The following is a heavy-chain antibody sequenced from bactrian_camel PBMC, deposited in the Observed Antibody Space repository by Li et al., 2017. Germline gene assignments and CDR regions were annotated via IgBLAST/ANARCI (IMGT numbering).Heavy chain of an antibody. Sequence: HVQLVESGGGSVQAGGSLRLSCSGSGYTYNSRCMAWFRQAPGKEREGVAAVDERLKRTYADSVKGRFTISPDYANNALYLQMNSLQPEDIAMYYCAGEIGSGTYCNTGYRAFRYWGQGTQVTVS. J-gene: IGHJ6*01. CDR1: GYTYNSRC. CDR3: AGEIGSGTYCNTGYRAFRY. CDR2: VDERLKR. D-gene: IGHD2*01. V-gene: IGHV3S26*01.